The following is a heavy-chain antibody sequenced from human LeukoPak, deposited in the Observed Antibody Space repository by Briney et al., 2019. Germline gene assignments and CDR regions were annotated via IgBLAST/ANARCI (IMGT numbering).Heavy chain of an antibody. J-gene: IGHJ4*02. Sequence: GGSLRLSCAASGFTFSSYWMHWVRQAPGKGLVWVSRINTDGSSTSYADYVKGRFTISRDNAKNTLYLQMNSLRAEDTAVYYCAKGQIEYSSPSSPFGYWGQGTLVTVSS. CDR2: INTDGSST. D-gene: IGHD6-6*01. CDR1: GFTFSSYW. CDR3: AKGQIEYSSPSSPFGY. V-gene: IGHV3-74*01.